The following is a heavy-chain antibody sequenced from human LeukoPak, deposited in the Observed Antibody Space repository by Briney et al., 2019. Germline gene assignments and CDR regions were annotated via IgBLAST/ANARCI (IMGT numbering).Heavy chain of an antibody. CDR3: ARRRGWYPVDY. CDR2: IYYTGST. J-gene: IGHJ4*02. CDR1: GGSISSSSYY. D-gene: IGHD6-19*01. V-gene: IGHV4-39*01. Sequence: SETLSLTCTVSGGSISSSSYYWGWIRQPPGKGLEWVGTIYYTGSTYYNPSLKSRVTISVDTSKNQCSLKLSSVTAADTAVYYCARRRGWYPVDYWGQGTLLSVSS.